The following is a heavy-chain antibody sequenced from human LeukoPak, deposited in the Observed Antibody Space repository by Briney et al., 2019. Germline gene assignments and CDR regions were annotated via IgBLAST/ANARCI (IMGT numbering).Heavy chain of an antibody. CDR2: IYTSGST. Sequence: PSQTLSLTCTVSGGSISSGSYYWSWIRQPAGKGLEWIGRIYTSGSTNYNPSLKSRVTISVDTSKNQFSLKLSSVTAAGTAVYYCAREAYYYDSSGYLNWFDPWGQGTLVTVSS. CDR3: AREAYYYDSSGYLNWFDP. V-gene: IGHV4-61*02. CDR1: GGSISSGSYY. D-gene: IGHD3-22*01. J-gene: IGHJ5*02.